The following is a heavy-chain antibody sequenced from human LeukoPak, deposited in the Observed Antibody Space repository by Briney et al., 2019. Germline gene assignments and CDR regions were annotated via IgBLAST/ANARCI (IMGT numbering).Heavy chain of an antibody. CDR3: ARGIYNWKSNWFDP. V-gene: IGHV4-59*12. Sequence: KPSETLSLTCTVSGGSISSYYWSWIRQPPGKGLEWIGYIYYSGSTNYNPSLKSRVTISVDTSKNQFSLKLSSVTAADTAVYYCARGIYNWKSNWFDPWGQGTLVTVSS. CDR1: GGSISSYY. D-gene: IGHD1-20*01. CDR2: IYYSGST. J-gene: IGHJ5*02.